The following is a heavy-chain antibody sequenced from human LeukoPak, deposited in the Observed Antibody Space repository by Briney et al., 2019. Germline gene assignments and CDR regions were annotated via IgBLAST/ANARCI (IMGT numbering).Heavy chain of an antibody. V-gene: IGHV4-34*01. D-gene: IGHD1-1*01. CDR2: INHRGDT. CDR3: ARGPTISETGYFDY. J-gene: IGHJ4*03. CDR1: GGSFSSYY. Sequence: SETLSLTCAVYGGSFSSYYWSWIRQSPGKGLEWIAEINHRGDTNYNPSVKSRVTISVDTSKNQFSLKVTSLTAADKAVYYCARGPTISETGYFDYWGQGTLVTVSS.